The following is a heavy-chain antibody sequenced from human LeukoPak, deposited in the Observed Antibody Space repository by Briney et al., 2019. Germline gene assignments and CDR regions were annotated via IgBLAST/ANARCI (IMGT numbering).Heavy chain of an antibody. J-gene: IGHJ4*02. CDR2: IKHDGSDK. CDR3: AREDWGPDY. Sequence: GGSLRLPCAASGFTFTRYWMVWVRQAPGKGLEWVANIKHDGSDKNYVDSVKGRFTISRDNAENLLYLQMNSLRAEDSAVYFCAREDWGPDYWGQGTLVTVSS. V-gene: IGHV3-7*01. CDR1: GFTFTRYW. D-gene: IGHD7-27*01.